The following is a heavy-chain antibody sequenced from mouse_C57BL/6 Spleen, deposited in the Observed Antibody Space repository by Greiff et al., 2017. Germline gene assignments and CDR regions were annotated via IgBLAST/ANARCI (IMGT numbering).Heavy chain of an antibody. V-gene: IGHV6-3*01. D-gene: IGHD2-5*01. Sequence: EVQLVESGGGLVQPGGSMKLSCVASGFTFSNYWMNWVRQSPEKGLEWVAQIRLKSDNYATHYAESVKGRFTISRDDSKSSVYLQMNNLRAEDTGIYYCTGGYYSNYVAYWGQGTLVTVSA. CDR3: TGGYYSNYVAY. CDR1: GFTFSNYW. CDR2: IRLKSDNYAT. J-gene: IGHJ3*01.